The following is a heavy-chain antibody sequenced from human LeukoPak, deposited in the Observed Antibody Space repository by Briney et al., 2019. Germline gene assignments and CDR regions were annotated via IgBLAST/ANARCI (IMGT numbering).Heavy chain of an antibody. Sequence: SETLSLTCAVYGGSFSGYYWSWIRQPPGKGLEWIGEINHSGSTNYNPSRKSRVTISVDTSKNQFSLKLSSVTAADTAVFYCARGLLRYYGSGPGYWGQGTLVTVSS. CDR2: INHSGST. V-gene: IGHV4-34*01. J-gene: IGHJ4*02. D-gene: IGHD3-10*01. CDR3: ARGLLRYYGSGPGY. CDR1: GGSFSGYY.